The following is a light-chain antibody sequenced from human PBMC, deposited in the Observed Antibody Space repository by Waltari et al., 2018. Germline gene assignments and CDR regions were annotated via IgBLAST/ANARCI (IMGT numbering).Light chain of an antibody. CDR1: GTDIGYSDY. J-gene: IGLJ2*01. CDR3: SAHTITLHVV. Sequence: QSALTQPASVSGSPGQSITISCAGSGTDIGYSDYVSWYQQYPDHVPKLPLYDVRQPPPGISTRFSCSKAGNTAFLTISVLQADDEADYYCSAHTITLHVVFGGGTKVTVL. V-gene: IGLV2-14*03. CDR2: DVR.